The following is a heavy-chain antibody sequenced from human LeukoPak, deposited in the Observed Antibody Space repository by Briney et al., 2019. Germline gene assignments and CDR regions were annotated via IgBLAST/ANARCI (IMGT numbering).Heavy chain of an antibody. D-gene: IGHD6-13*01. CDR1: GFALSTYS. Sequence: PGGSLRLSCAASGFALSTYSMTWVRQAPGKGLEWISYITSTSITIYYPDSVKGRFTISRDNAKNLLFLQMNSLRAEDTAVYYCARVAAVGTHNWFDPWGQGTLVTVSS. J-gene: IGHJ5*02. CDR2: ITSTSITI. V-gene: IGHV3-48*01. CDR3: ARVAAVGTHNWFDP.